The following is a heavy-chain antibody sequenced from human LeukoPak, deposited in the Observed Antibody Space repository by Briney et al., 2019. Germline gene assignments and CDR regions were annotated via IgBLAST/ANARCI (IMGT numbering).Heavy chain of an antibody. CDR3: ARAGVATPTANY. J-gene: IGHJ4*02. CDR2: INSDGSST. D-gene: IGHD5-12*01. CDR1: GFTFSSYW. Sequence: TGGSLRLSCAASGFTFSSYWMHWVRQAPGKGLVWVSRINSDGSSTSYADSVKGRFTISRDNAKNTLYLQMNSLRAEDTAVYYCARAGVATPTANYWGQGTLSPSPQ. V-gene: IGHV3-74*01.